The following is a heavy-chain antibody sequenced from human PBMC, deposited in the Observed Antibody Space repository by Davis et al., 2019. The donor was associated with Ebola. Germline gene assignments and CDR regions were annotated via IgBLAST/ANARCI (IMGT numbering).Heavy chain of an antibody. CDR1: GFTVSSNY. CDR2: IYSGDNT. V-gene: IGHV3-53*05. J-gene: IGHJ4*02. Sequence: GESLKISCAVSGFTVSSNYWSWVRQAPGKGLEWVSVIYSGDNTYHADSVKGRFSISRDNSKNTLYLQMSSLRAEDTAVYYCARRDCTRTTCNDYWGQGTLVTVSS. CDR3: ARRDCTRTTCNDY. D-gene: IGHD1-14*01.